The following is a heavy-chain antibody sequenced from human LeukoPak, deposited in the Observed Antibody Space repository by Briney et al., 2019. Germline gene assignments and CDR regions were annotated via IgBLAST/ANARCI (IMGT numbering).Heavy chain of an antibody. CDR2: ISGSGGST. V-gene: IGHV3-23*01. J-gene: IGHJ2*01. CDR3: AKDPSHTMAARVDL. D-gene: IGHD3-10*01. CDR1: GFTFSDYY. Sequence: GRSLRLSCAASGFTFSDYYMSWIRQAPGKGLEWVSVISGSGGSTYYADSVKARFTISRDNSKNTVYLQMNSLRAEDTAVYYCAKDPSHTMAARVDLWGRGTLVSVSS.